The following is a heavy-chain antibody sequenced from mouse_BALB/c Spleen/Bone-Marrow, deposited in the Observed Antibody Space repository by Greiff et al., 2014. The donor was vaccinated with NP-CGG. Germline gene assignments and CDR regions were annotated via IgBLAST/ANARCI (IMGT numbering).Heavy chain of an antibody. Sequence: QVQLKESGAEVMRPGSSVNISCKASGYAFSNYGMNWVKQRPGQGLEWIGQIYPGDGDTNYNGKFKGRVTLTADKSSSTAYMQLSSLTSEDSAMYFCASVYDYGRGYAMDYWGQGTSVTVSS. J-gene: IGHJ4*01. CDR3: ASVYDYGRGYAMDY. CDR1: GYAFSNYG. V-gene: IGHV1-80*01. CDR2: IYPGDGDT. D-gene: IGHD2-4*01.